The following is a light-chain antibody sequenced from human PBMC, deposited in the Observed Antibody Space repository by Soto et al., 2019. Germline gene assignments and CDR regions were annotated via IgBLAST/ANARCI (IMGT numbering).Light chain of an antibody. CDR3: QQTYSLPASLT. CDR1: HFISTY. Sequence: DIQMTQSPSSLSASVGDRVTITCRASHFISTYLNWYQQKPGKAPKLLIFAASRLHTGVPSRFSGSGSGTDFTLTISSLQPVDFATYYCQQTYSLPASLTFGGGTNVEIK. CDR2: AAS. J-gene: IGKJ4*01. V-gene: IGKV1-39*01.